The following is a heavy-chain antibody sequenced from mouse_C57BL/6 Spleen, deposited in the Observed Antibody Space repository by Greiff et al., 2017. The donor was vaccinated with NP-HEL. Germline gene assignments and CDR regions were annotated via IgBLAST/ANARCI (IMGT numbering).Heavy chain of an antibody. D-gene: IGHD2-3*01. CDR2: ILPGSGST. CDR3: ANYDGYSNWYFDV. CDR1: GYTFTGYW. J-gene: IGHJ1*03. Sequence: QVQLQQSGAELMKPGASVKLSCKATGYTFTGYWIEWVKQRPGHGLEWIGEILPGSGSTNYNEKFKGKATFTADTSSNTAHMQLSSLTTEDSAIYYCANYDGYSNWYFDVWGTGTTVTVSS. V-gene: IGHV1-9*01.